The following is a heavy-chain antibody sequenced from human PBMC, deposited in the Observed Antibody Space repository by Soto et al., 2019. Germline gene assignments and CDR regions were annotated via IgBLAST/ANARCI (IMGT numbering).Heavy chain of an antibody. V-gene: IGHV1-3*01. Sequence: ASVKVSCKASGYSFIYYPIHWVRQAPGQRLEWMGWINLGNGNTEYSQKFQGRVTITGDTSASTVYMELSSLRFDDTAIYYCARDGGVATIDYYYYGMDVWGQGTTVTVSS. CDR2: INLGNGNT. D-gene: IGHD5-12*01. CDR1: GYSFIYYP. CDR3: ARDGGVATIDYYYYGMDV. J-gene: IGHJ6*02.